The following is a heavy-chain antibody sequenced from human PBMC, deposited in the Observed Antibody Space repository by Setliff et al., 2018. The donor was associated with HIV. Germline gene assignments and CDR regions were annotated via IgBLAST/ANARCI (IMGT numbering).Heavy chain of an antibody. CDR1: GGSIGSGGYY. Sequence: PSETLSLTCTVSGGSIGSGGYYWSWIRQHPGKGLEWVSTIYSDGSTYHRDSVKGRFTLSRDNSKNTVYLQVGSLRPDDTAMYYCARSRPYNSALDYWGQGTLVTVSS. CDR2: IYSDGST. D-gene: IGHD6-25*01. CDR3: ARSRPYNSALDY. J-gene: IGHJ4*02. V-gene: IGHV3-66*02.